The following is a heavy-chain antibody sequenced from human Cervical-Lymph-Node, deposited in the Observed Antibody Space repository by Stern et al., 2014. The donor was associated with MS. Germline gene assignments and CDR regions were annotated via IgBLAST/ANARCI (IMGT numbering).Heavy chain of an antibody. CDR1: GFGFRRYA. D-gene: IGHD1-26*01. CDR3: AKGGSGSYLD. V-gene: IGHV3-30*04. Sequence: VQLVESGGGVVQPGRSLRLSCAASGFGFRRYALHWVRQAPGKGLEWVALISYDGRDMYYTDSVKGRFTVSRDNSNNTVDLEMNSLRLEDTAVYYCAKGGSGSYLDWGQGSLVTVSS. J-gene: IGHJ4*02. CDR2: ISYDGRDM.